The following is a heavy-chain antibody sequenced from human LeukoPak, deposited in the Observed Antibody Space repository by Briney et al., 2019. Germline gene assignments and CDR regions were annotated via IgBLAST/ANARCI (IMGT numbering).Heavy chain of an antibody. CDR3: ARKYCTNGVCYPNWFDP. D-gene: IGHD2-8*01. V-gene: IGHV4-34*01. CDR2: INHSGST. J-gene: IGHJ5*02. Sequence: SETLSLTCAVYGGSFSGYYWSWIRQPPGKGLEWIGEINHSGSTNYNPSLKSRVTISVDTSKSQFSLKLSSVTAADTAVYYCARKYCTNGVCYPNWFDPWGQGTLVTVSS. CDR1: GGSFSGYY.